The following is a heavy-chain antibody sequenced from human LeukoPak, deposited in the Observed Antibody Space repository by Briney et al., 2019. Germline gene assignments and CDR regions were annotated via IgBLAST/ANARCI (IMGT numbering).Heavy chain of an antibody. V-gene: IGHV4-4*07. CDR3: ARRGNSGWFYFDY. CDR2: FYTSGNT. D-gene: IGHD6-19*01. CDR1: GGSISSYY. J-gene: IGHJ4*02. Sequence: SETLSLTCTVSGGSISSYYWSWIRQPAGKELEWIGRFYTSGNTNYNPSLKSRVTMSVDTSKNQFSLKLSSVTAADTAVYYCARRGNSGWFYFDYWGQGTLVTVSS.